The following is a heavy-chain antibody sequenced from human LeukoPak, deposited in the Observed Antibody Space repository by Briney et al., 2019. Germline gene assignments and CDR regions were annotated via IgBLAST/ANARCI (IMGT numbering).Heavy chain of an antibody. CDR2: INHSGST. Sequence: SETLSLTCAVYGGSFSGYYWSWIRQPPGKGLEWIGEINHSGSTNYNPSLKSRVTISVDTYKNQFSLKLSSVTAADTAVYYCARQTAKNVDTARFDSWGQGTLVTVSS. J-gene: IGHJ4*02. D-gene: IGHD5-18*01. CDR3: ARQTAKNVDTARFDS. V-gene: IGHV4-34*01. CDR1: GGSFSGYY.